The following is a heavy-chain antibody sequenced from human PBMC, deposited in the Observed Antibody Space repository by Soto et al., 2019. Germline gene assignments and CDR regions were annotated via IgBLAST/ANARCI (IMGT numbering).Heavy chain of an antibody. CDR2: IVVGSGNT. D-gene: IGHD5-18*01. CDR1: GFTFTSSA. J-gene: IGHJ4*02. Sequence: SVKVSCKASGFTFTSSAAQWVRQARGQRLEWIGWIVVGSGNTNYAQKFQERVTITRDMSTSTAYMELSSLRSEDTAVYYCAATWIQLWSQPSFDYWGQGTLVTVSS. V-gene: IGHV1-58*01. CDR3: AATWIQLWSQPSFDY.